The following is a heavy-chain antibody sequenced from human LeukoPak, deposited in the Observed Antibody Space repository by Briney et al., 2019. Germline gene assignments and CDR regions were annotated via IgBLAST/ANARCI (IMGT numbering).Heavy chain of an antibody. V-gene: IGHV3-9*01. D-gene: IGHD3-22*01. CDR1: GFTFDDYA. J-gene: IGHJ4*02. Sequence: PGRSLRLSCAASGFTFDDYAMPWVRQAPGKGLEWVSGISWNSGSIGYADSVKGRFTISRDNAKNSLYLQMNSLRAEDTALYYCASQRGSYYYDSSGSYDYWGQGTLVTVSS. CDR3: ASQRGSYYYDSSGSYDY. CDR2: ISWNSGSI.